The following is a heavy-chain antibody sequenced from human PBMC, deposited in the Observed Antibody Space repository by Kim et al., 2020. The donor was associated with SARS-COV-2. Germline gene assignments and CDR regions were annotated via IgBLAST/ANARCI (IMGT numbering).Heavy chain of an antibody. Sequence: GGSLRLSCAASGFTFSSYAMTWVRQAPGKGLEWVSFISSTGSIIYYADSVEGRFTISRDNAKNSVSLQMNSLRDEDTAMYYCASRGYYIDLWGQGTLVT. D-gene: IGHD6-13*01. CDR2: ISSTGSII. CDR1: GFTFSSYA. J-gene: IGHJ4*02. CDR3: ASRGYYIDL. V-gene: IGHV3-48*02.